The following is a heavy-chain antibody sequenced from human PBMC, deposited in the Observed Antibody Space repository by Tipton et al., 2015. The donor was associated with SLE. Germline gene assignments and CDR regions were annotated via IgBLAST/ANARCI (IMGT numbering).Heavy chain of an antibody. CDR1: VYSISSSHW. V-gene: IGHV4-28*03. CDR3: ARGSTMIRGVIALDQ. CDR2: IYYSGST. D-gene: IGHD3-10*01. Sequence: TLSLTCNVSVYSISSSHWWGWIRQPPGKGLECIGYIYYSGSTNYNPSLKSRVTMSVDTSKNQFSLKLSSVTAADTAVYYCARGSTMIRGVIALDQWGQGTLVTVSS. J-gene: IGHJ4*02.